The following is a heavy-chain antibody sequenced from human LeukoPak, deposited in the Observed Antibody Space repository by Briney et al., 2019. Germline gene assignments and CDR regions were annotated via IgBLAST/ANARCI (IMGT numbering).Heavy chain of an antibody. V-gene: IGHV4-30-4*01. CDR3: AREELVYYDSSGSPYYYYGMDV. J-gene: IGHJ6*02. Sequence: KASETLSLTCTVSGGSISSGDYYWSWIRQPPGKGLEWIAYMYYSGSTYYNPSLKSRVTMSVGTSKNQFSLKLSSVTAADTAVYYCAREELVYYDSSGSPYYYYGMDVWGQGTTVTVSS. CDR2: MYYSGST. D-gene: IGHD3-22*01. CDR1: GGSISSGDYY.